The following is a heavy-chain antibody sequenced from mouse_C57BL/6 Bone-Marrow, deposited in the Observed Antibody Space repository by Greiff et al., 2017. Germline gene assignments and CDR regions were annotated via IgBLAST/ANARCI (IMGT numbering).Heavy chain of an antibody. CDR2: ISSGGSYT. J-gene: IGHJ3*01. CDR1: GFTFSSYG. Sequence: EVKLMESGGDLVKPGGSLKLSCAASGFTFSSYGMSCVRQTPDKRLEWVATISSGGSYTYYPDSVKGRFTISRDNAKNTLYLQMSSLKSEDTAMYYCARRGYYGFAYWGQGTLVTVSA. CDR3: ARRGYYGFAY. V-gene: IGHV5-6*02. D-gene: IGHD2-3*01.